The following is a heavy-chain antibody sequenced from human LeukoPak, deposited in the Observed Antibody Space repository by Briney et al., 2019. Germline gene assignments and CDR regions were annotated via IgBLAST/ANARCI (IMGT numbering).Heavy chain of an antibody. J-gene: IGHJ6*03. Sequence: SETLSLTCTVSGGSISRYYWSWIRQPPGKGLEWIGYIYYSGSTNYNPSLKSRVTISVDTSKNQFSLKLSSVTAADTAVYYCARGETYYDILVPHYYYMDVWGKGTTVTVSS. V-gene: IGHV4-59*01. CDR2: IYYSGST. CDR3: ARGETYYDILVPHYYYMDV. CDR1: GGSISRYY. D-gene: IGHD3-9*01.